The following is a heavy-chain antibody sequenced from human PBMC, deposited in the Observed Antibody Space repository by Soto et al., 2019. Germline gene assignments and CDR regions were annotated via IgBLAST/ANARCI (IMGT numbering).Heavy chain of an antibody. CDR3: ARRYRAWGDAFDV. CDR2: SRNKPNAYST. CDR1: GFIFSDHY. D-gene: IGHD5-12*01. Sequence: ESGGGLVQPGGSLRLSCAASGFIFSDHYMDWVRQAPGKGLEWVGRSRNKPNAYSTEYAASVKGRFTISRDDSKTSLYLQMNSLKAEDTAVYYCARRYRAWGDAFDVWGQGTMVTVSS. V-gene: IGHV3-72*01. J-gene: IGHJ3*01.